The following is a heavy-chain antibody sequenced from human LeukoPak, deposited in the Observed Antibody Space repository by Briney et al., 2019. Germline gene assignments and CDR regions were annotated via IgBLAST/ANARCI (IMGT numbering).Heavy chain of an antibody. V-gene: IGHV3-30*18. CDR1: GFTFSSYG. CDR2: ISYDGSNK. D-gene: IGHD3-22*01. CDR3: AKGYDSSGLFDY. J-gene: IGHJ4*02. Sequence: GGSLRLSCAASGFTFSSYGMHWVRQAPGKGLEWVAVISYDGSNKYYADSVKGRFTISRDNSKNTLYLQMNSLRAENTAVYYCAKGYDSSGLFDYWGQGTLVTVSS.